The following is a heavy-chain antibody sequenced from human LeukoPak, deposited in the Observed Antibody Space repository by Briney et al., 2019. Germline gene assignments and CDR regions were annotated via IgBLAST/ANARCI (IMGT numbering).Heavy chain of an antibody. J-gene: IGHJ6*02. Sequence: SETLSLTCAVYGGSFSGYYWSWIRQPPGKGLEWIGEINHSGSTNYNPSLKSRVTISVDTSKNQFSLKLSSATAADTAVYYCARVISSSLASSWYRNYYYGMDVWGQGTTVTVSS. D-gene: IGHD6-13*01. CDR3: ARVISSSLASSWYRNYYYGMDV. CDR1: GGSFSGYY. CDR2: INHSGST. V-gene: IGHV4-34*01.